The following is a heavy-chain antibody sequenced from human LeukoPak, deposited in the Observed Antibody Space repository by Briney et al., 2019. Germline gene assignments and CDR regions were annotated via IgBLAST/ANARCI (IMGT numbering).Heavy chain of an antibody. J-gene: IGHJ3*02. Sequence: ASVKVSCKASGYTFTTYDINWVRQAPGQGLEWMGWLNPNSGNTDYGQKFQGRVTITRNTSISTAYMEVSSLRSEDTAVYYCARYGSGSLGAFDIWGQGTMVTVSS. CDR2: LNPNSGNT. CDR3: ARYGSGSLGAFDI. CDR1: GYTFTTYD. V-gene: IGHV1-8*03. D-gene: IGHD3-10*01.